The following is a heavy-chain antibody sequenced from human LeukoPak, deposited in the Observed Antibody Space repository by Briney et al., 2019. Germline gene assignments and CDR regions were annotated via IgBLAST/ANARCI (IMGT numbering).Heavy chain of an antibody. CDR1: GFTFSSYA. D-gene: IGHD2-2*01. CDR3: AAFPSSSRFDY. CDR2: ISGSGGST. Sequence: PGGALRLSCAASGFTFSSYAMSWVRQAPGKGLGWVSAISGSGGSTYYADSVKGRFTISRDTSKNTLFLQMHSLRAEDTAVYYCAAFPSSSRFDYWGQGTLVTVSS. J-gene: IGHJ4*02. V-gene: IGHV3-23*01.